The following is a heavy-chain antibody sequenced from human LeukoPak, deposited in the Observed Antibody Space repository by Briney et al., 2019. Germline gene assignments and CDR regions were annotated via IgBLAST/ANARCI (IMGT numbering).Heavy chain of an antibody. Sequence: SETLSLTCTVSGGSISSYYWSWIRQPPGKGLECIGYISSGGNTNYNPSLESRVTISKDMSKNQFSLKLSSVTAADTALYFCARLIYNTYTNNWRFDYWGQGTLVTISS. CDR1: GGSISSYY. V-gene: IGHV4-4*08. CDR3: ARLIYNTYTNNWRFDY. J-gene: IGHJ4*02. CDR2: ISSGGNT. D-gene: IGHD1-1*01.